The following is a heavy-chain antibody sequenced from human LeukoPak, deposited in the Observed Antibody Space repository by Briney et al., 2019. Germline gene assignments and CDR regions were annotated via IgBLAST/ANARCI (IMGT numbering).Heavy chain of an antibody. CDR2: IYYIRNT. V-gene: IGHV4-61*08. D-gene: IGHD1-26*01. CDR3: ARTQSQSGTYRYYFGY. CDR1: GASVGSAGYY. J-gene: IGHJ4*02. Sequence: SETLSLTCTVSGASVGSAGYYWSWIRQPPGGGLEWIGYIYYIRNTNYNPSLKSRVTMSLDPSKNQFSLKLNSVTAADAAVYYCARTQSQSGTYRYYFGYWGQGTLVTVSS.